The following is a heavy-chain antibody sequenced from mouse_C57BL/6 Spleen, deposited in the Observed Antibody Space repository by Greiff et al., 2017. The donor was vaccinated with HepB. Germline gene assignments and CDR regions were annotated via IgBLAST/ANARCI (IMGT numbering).Heavy chain of an antibody. Sequence: EVQLQQSGPELVKPGASVKISCKASGYTFTDYYMNWVKQSHGKSLEWIGDINPNNGGTSYNQKFKGKATLTVDKSSSTAYMELRSLTSEDSAVYYCARFGGNYDAMDYWGQGTSVTVSS. CDR1: GYTFTDYY. J-gene: IGHJ4*01. D-gene: IGHD2-1*01. V-gene: IGHV1-26*01. CDR2: INPNNGGT. CDR3: ARFGGNYDAMDY.